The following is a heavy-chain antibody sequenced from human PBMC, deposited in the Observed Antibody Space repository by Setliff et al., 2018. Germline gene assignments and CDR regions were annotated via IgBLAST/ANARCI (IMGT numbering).Heavy chain of an antibody. Sequence: PSETLSLTCTVSGGSISSSSYYWGWFRQPPGKGLEWIGSIYYSGSTYYNPSLKSRVTISVDTSKNQFSLKLRSVTAADTAVYYCARERMYYNFWSGYSDYWGQGTLVTVSS. V-gene: IGHV4-39*07. D-gene: IGHD3-3*01. J-gene: IGHJ4*02. CDR2: IYYSGST. CDR3: ARERMYYNFWSGYSDY. CDR1: GGSISSSSYY.